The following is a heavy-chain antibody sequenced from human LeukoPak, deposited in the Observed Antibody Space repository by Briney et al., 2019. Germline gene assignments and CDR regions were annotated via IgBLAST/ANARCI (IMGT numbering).Heavy chain of an antibody. Sequence: SVKVSCKASGGTFSSYAISWVRQAPGQGLEWMGRIIPILGIANYAQKFQGRVTITADKSTSTAYMELSSLRSEDTAVYYCARDYYDSSGYYYWFDPWGQGTLATVSS. D-gene: IGHD3-22*01. CDR2: IIPILGIA. CDR3: ARDYYDSSGYYYWFDP. CDR1: GGTFSSYA. J-gene: IGHJ5*02. V-gene: IGHV1-69*04.